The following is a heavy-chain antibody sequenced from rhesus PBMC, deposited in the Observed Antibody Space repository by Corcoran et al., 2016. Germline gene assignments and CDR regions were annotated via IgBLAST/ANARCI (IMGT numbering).Heavy chain of an antibody. CDR3: ARGISYYFDY. Sequence: QVQLQESGPGVVKPSATLSLTCAVSGGSISRGYDWSWIRPPPGKGLEWIGCIYGSSGSTYYNPSLKNRVTISKDASKNQFSLKLSSVTAADTAVYYCARGISYYFDYWGQGVLVTVSS. J-gene: IGHJ4*01. V-gene: IGHV4-76*01. CDR2: IYGSSGST. CDR1: GGSISRGYD. D-gene: IGHD5-42*01.